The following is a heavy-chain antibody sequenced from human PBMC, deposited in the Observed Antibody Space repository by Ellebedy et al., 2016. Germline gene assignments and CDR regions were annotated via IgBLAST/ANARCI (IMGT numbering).Heavy chain of an antibody. CDR1: GFTLNNYA. J-gene: IGHJ4*02. CDR3: AGDSRGITAAGTSLHY. V-gene: IGHV3-53*01. D-gene: IGHD6-13*01. Sequence: GGSLRLSCAASGFTLNNYAMTWIRQAAGVGLEWVSAITGETGTTFYPDSAKGRFTISRDNSKNTLYLQMNSLRVEDTAMYYCAGDSRGITAAGTSLHYWGQGTLVTVSS. CDR2: ITGETGTT.